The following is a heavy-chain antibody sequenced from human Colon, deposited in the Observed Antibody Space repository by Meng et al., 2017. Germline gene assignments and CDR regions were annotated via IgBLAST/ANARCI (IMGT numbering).Heavy chain of an antibody. Sequence: QVQLQESGPGLVKPSQTLSLPFTVSGDSVTSGSYHWSWIRQPPGKGLEWIGYIHHSGITYYNPSLRSRLIISIDTSKRQLSLTLNSVTAADTALYYCATIQSSPHFFDYWGQGTLVTVSS. V-gene: IGHV4-30-4*01. CDR1: GDSVTSGSYH. J-gene: IGHJ4*02. D-gene: IGHD5-18*01. CDR3: ATIQSSPHFFDY. CDR2: IHHSGIT.